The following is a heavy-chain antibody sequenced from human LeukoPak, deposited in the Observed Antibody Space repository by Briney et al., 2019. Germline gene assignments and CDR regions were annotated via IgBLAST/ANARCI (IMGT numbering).Heavy chain of an antibody. D-gene: IGHD6-19*01. V-gene: IGHV5-51*01. Sequence: GESLKISCKGSGYSFTTYWIGWVRQMPGKGLEWMGTIYPDDSDTRYSPSFQGQVTFSADKSISTAYLQWSSLKASDTAMYYCARRIAVAGTYFDYWGQGTLVTVSS. CDR1: GYSFTTYW. J-gene: IGHJ4*02. CDR2: IYPDDSDT. CDR3: ARRIAVAGTYFDY.